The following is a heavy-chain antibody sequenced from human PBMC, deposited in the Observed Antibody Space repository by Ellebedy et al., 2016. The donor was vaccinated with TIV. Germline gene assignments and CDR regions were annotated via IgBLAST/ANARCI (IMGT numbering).Heavy chain of an antibody. CDR2: IKSDGSST. J-gene: IGHJ5*02. V-gene: IGHV3-74*01. Sequence: GESLKISXVASGFTFGRYRMHWVRQAPGNKLVWVSRIKSDGSSTTYADSVKGRFTTSRDNARNTLYLQMNSLRGEDTAVYFCARDRGDYSISGPWGQGTLVTDSS. D-gene: IGHD4-11*01. CDR3: ARDRGDYSISGP. CDR1: GFTFGRYR.